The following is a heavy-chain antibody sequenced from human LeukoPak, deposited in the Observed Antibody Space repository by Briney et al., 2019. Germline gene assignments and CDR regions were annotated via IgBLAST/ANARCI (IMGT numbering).Heavy chain of an antibody. Sequence: ASVKVSCKASGFTFTNYNMHWVRQAPGQGLEWMGIINPSGGSTNYAQNFQARVTMTRDTSTSTVYMELSSLRSEDAAVYYCARVRDGYNDAYDIWGQGTMVTVPS. CDR3: ARVRDGYNDAYDI. V-gene: IGHV1-46*01. CDR1: GFTFTNYN. CDR2: INPSGGST. D-gene: IGHD5-24*01. J-gene: IGHJ3*02.